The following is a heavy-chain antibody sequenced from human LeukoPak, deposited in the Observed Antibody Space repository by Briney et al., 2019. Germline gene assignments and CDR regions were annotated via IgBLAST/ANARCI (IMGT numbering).Heavy chain of an antibody. D-gene: IGHD3-3*01. Sequence: SQTLSLTCTVSGGSISSGGYYWSWIRRHPGKGLEWIGYIYYSGSTYYTPSLKGRVTISVDTSKNQSSLKLSSVTAADTAVYYCARDSKHYDFWSGYSAGYYGMDVWGQGTTVTVSS. V-gene: IGHV4-31*03. CDR1: GGSISSGGYY. J-gene: IGHJ6*02. CDR3: ARDSKHYDFWSGYSAGYYGMDV. CDR2: IYYSGST.